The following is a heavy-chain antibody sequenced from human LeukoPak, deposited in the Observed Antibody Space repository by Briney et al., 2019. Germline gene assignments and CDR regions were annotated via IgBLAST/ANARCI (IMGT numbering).Heavy chain of an antibody. CDR1: GDSVSSNSAA. D-gene: IGHD2-15*01. CDR3: ARYVVGYCSGGSCYGMDV. Sequence: SQTLSLTCALSGDSVSSNSAAWNWIRQSPSRCLEWLGGTYYRSNCYNDYAVSVKSRITINPDTSKNQFSLPLKSVTPEDTAVYYCARYVVGYCSGGSCYGMDVWGQGTTVTVSS. V-gene: IGHV6-1*01. J-gene: IGHJ6*02. CDR2: TYYRSNCYN.